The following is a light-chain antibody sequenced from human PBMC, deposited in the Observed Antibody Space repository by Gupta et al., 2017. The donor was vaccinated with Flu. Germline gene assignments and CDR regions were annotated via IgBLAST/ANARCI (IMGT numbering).Light chain of an antibody. V-gene: IGKV3-15*01. CDR3: QQYNDWPRT. Sequence: EIVITHSPATLSVSPGDRATLSCRASQSVTSNLAWYQQKPGQAPRLLIYGASTRATGIPARFSGSGSGTEFALTISSLQSEDSAVYYCQQYNDWPRTFGQGTKLEIK. J-gene: IGKJ1*01. CDR2: GAS. CDR1: QSVTSN.